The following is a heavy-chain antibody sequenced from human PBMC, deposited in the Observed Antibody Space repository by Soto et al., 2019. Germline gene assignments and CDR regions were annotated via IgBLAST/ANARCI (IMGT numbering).Heavy chain of an antibody. CDR2: IIPIFGTA. Sequence: QVQLVQSGAEVKKPGSSVKVSCKASGGTFSSYAISWVRQAPGQGLEWMGGIIPIFGTANYAQKFQGRVTITADESTSTADMELSSLRSKDRAVYYCERDRVRWLQGDYWGQGTLVTVSS. V-gene: IGHV1-69*12. CDR1: GGTFSSYA. J-gene: IGHJ4*02. CDR3: ERDRVRWLQGDY. D-gene: IGHD5-12*01.